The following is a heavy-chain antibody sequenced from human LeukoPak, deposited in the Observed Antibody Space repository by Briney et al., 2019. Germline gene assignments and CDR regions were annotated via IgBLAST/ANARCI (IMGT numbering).Heavy chain of an antibody. CDR1: GGSFSGYY. Sequence: SETLSLTCAVYGGSFSGYYWSWIRQPPGKGLEWIGEINHSGSTNYNPSLKSRVTISVDTSKNQFSLKLSSVTAADTAVYYCARGLDYYDSSGYRLPALGYWDQGTLVTVSS. V-gene: IGHV4-34*01. D-gene: IGHD3-22*01. CDR2: INHSGST. J-gene: IGHJ4*02. CDR3: ARGLDYYDSSGYRLPALGY.